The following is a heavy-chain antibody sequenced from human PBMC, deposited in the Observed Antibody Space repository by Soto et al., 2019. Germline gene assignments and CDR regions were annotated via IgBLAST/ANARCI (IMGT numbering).Heavy chain of an antibody. J-gene: IGHJ6*02. CDR3: ARDSGRSDVVPAAISAMDV. V-gene: IGHV1-69*08. Sequence: QVQLVQSGAEVTKPGSSVKVSCKGSGGTFNRYTITWLRQSPGQGLEWMGRIFPMFGIASYAQNCQGRVSITADKSTSTAKREWSSLSSEATAVYYCARDSGRSDVVPAAISAMDVWGQGTTVTVAS. D-gene: IGHD2-2*01. CDR1: GGTFNRYT. CDR2: IFPMFGIA.